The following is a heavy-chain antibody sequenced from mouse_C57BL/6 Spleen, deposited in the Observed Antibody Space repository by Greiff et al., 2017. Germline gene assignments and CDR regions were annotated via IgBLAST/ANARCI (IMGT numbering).Heavy chain of an antibody. D-gene: IGHD4-1*01. CDR2: IYPSDSET. Sequence: QVQLQQPGAELVRPGSSVKLSCKASGYTFTSYWMDWVKQRPGQGLEWIGNIYPSDSETHYNQKFKDKATLTVDKSSSTAYMQLSSLTSADSAVYYCARTGSYYAMDYWGQGTSVTVSS. V-gene: IGHV1-61*01. CDR1: GYTFTSYW. CDR3: ARTGSYYAMDY. J-gene: IGHJ4*01.